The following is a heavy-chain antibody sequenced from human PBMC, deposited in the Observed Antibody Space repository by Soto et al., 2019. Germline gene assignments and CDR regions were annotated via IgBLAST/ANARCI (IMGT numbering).Heavy chain of an antibody. Sequence: QVQLQESGPGLVKPSQTLSLTCTVSGWSISSGGYYWSWIRQHPGKGLEWIGYIYYSGSTYYNPSLKRRVNISVDTSKHQFSLKLSSVTAADTAVYYCARSYGRTADYWGQGTLVTVSS. D-gene: IGHD1-26*01. CDR3: ARSYGRTADY. V-gene: IGHV4-31*03. J-gene: IGHJ4*02. CDR2: IYYSGST. CDR1: GWSISSGGYY.